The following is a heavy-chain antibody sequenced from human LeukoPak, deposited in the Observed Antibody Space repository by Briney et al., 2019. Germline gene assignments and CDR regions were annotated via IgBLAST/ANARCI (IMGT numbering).Heavy chain of an antibody. CDR2: IWYDGSNK. V-gene: IGHV3-33*06. CDR3: AKQRGAARFGPYYFDY. J-gene: IGHJ4*02. Sequence: GRSLRLSCAASGFTFSSYGMHWVRQAPGKGLEWVAVIWYDGSNKYYADSVKGRFTISRDNSKNTLYLQMNSLRAEDTAVYYCAKQRGAARFGPYYFDYWGQGTLVTVSS. CDR1: GFTFSSYG. D-gene: IGHD6-6*01.